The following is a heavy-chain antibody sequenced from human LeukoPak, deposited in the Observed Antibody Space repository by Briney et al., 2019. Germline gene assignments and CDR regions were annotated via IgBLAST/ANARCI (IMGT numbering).Heavy chain of an antibody. V-gene: IGHV4-59*08. CDR1: GGSISSYY. D-gene: IGHD6-13*01. Sequence: SETLSLTCTVSGGSISSYYWSWIRQPPGKGLEWIGYIYYSGTTNYNPSLKGRVTISLDTSKSQFSLRLNSVTAADTAVYYCARQIIRGQYLVHFDYWGQGTLVTVSS. CDR2: IYYSGTT. CDR3: ARQIIRGQYLVHFDY. J-gene: IGHJ4*02.